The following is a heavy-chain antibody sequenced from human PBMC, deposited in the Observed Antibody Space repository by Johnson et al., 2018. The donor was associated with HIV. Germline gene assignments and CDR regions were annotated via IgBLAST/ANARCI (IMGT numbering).Heavy chain of an antibody. CDR1: GFSFSSYA. D-gene: IGHD3-22*01. CDR3: AKDMEVVTAHSHAFDI. Sequence: QEKLVESGGGVVQPGRSLRLSCAASGFSFSSYAMHWVRQSPGKGLEWVAVISFDGGDKYYADSVKGRFTISRDNSKSTFFLQMNSLRAEDTALYYCAKDMEVVTAHSHAFDIWGQGTMVTVSS. V-gene: IGHV3-30*18. J-gene: IGHJ3*02. CDR2: ISFDGGDK.